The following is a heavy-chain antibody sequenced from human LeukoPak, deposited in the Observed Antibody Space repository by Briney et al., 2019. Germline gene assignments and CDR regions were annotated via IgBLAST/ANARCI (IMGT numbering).Heavy chain of an antibody. J-gene: IGHJ4*02. Sequence: ASVKVSCKASGYTFTSYGISWVRQAPGQGLEWMGIINPSGGSTSYAQKFQGRVTMTRDTSTSTVYMELSSLRSEDTAVYYCARDPRQTMVEVVFDYWGQGTLVTVSS. CDR2: INPSGGST. D-gene: IGHD3-10*01. CDR3: ARDPRQTMVEVVFDY. V-gene: IGHV1-46*01. CDR1: GYTFTSYG.